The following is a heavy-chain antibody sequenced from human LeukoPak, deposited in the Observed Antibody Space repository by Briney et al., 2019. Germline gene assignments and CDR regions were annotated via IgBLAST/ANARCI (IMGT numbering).Heavy chain of an antibody. CDR3: ARGVRYYYDSSGYPDY. V-gene: IGHV1-18*01. CDR1: GYTFTSHG. D-gene: IGHD3-22*01. Sequence: ASVKVSCKASGYTFTSHGISWVRQAPGQGLEWMGWISAYNGNTNYAQKLQGRVTMTTDTSTSTAYMELRSLRSDDTAVYYCARGVRYYYDSSGYPDYWGQGTLVTVSS. J-gene: IGHJ4*02. CDR2: ISAYNGNT.